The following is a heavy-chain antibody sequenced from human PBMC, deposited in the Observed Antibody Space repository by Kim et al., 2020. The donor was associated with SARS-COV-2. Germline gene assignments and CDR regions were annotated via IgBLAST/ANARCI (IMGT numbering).Heavy chain of an antibody. J-gene: IGHJ4*02. CDR3: VKERGGWKYYFDY. D-gene: IGHD6-19*01. Sequence: GGSLRLSCSASGFTFSSYAMHWVRQAPGKGLEYVSAISSNGGSTYYADSVKGRFTISRDNSKNTLYLQMSSLRAEDTAVYYCVKERGGWKYYFDYWGQGTLVTFSS. CDR2: ISSNGGST. CDR1: GFTFSSYA. V-gene: IGHV3-64D*06.